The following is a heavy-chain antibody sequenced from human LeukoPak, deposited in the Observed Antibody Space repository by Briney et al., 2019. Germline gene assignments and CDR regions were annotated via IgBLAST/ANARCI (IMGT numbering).Heavy chain of an antibody. CDR3: AREPAEQNYDRGPGAFDI. CDR1: GYTFTGYY. J-gene: IGHJ3*02. CDR2: INPNSGGT. Sequence: ASVKVSCKASGYTFTGYYMHWVRQAPGQGLEWMGWINPNSGGTNYAQKFQGWVTMTRDTSISTAYMELSRLRSDDTAVYYCAREPAEQNYDRGPGAFDIWGQGTMVTVSS. D-gene: IGHD3-22*01. V-gene: IGHV1-2*04.